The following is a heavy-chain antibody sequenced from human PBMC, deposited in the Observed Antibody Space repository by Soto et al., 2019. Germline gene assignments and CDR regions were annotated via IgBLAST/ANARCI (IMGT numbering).Heavy chain of an antibody. CDR1: GDSVSSNNAA. V-gene: IGHV6-1*01. Sequence: PSQTLSLTCAISGDSVSSNNAAWAWIRQSPSRGLEWLGRTYYRSKWYDDYAVSVKSRITINPDTSKNQFSLQLNSVTPGDTAVYYCXRVRYGSGGVYYYGMDVWGQGTTVTVSS. CDR2: TYYRSKWYD. D-gene: IGHD6-19*01. J-gene: IGHJ6*02. CDR3: XRVRYGSGGVYYYGMDV.